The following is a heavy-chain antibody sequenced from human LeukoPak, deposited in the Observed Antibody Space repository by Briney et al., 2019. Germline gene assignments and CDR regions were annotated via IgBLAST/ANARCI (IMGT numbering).Heavy chain of an antibody. CDR2: IYYSGST. Sequence: SETLSLTCTVSGGSISSYYWSWIRQPPGKGLEWIGYIYYSGSTNYNPSLKSRVTISVDKSKNQFSLKLSSVTAADTAVYYCARDRGFGDPTYYFDYWGQGTLVTVSS. CDR1: GGSISSYY. D-gene: IGHD3-10*01. V-gene: IGHV4-59*12. J-gene: IGHJ4*02. CDR3: ARDRGFGDPTYYFDY.